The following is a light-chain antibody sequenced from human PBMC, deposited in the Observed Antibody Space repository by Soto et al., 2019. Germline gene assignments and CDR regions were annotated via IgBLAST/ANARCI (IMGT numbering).Light chain of an antibody. CDR1: QSVSSSF. CDR2: GAS. J-gene: IGKJ4*01. CDR3: XXYGSSPLT. V-gene: IGKV3-20*01. Sequence: EIVLTQSPGTLSLSPGERATLSCRASQSVSSSFLAWYQQKPGQAPRLLIYGASSRATGIPDRFSGSGSGXXXXXXXXXLEPXDVXXXXXXXYGSSPLTFGGGTKVEIK.